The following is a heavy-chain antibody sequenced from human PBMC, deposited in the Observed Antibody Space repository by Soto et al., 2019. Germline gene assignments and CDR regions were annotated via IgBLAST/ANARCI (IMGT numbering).Heavy chain of an antibody. CDR2: ISYDGSNK. CDR3: ARLEGDSSFYGMDV. Sequence: QVQLVESGGGVVQPGRSLRLSCAASGFTFSSYAMHWVRQAPGKGLEWVAVISYDGSNKYYADSVKGRFTISRDNSKNTLYLQMNRLRAEDTAVYYCARLEGDSSFYGMDVWGQGTTVTVSS. D-gene: IGHD3-22*01. V-gene: IGHV3-30-3*01. CDR1: GFTFSSYA. J-gene: IGHJ6*02.